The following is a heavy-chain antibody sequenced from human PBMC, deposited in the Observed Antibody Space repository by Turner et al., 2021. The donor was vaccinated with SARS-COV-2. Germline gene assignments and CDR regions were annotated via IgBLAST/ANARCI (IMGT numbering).Heavy chain of an antibody. D-gene: IGHD1-26*01. CDR3: AKCVTTCQTKGLDN. J-gene: IGHJ4*02. V-gene: IGHV3-23*01. CDR2: INGTGHVT. CDR1: GFTFNDFA. Sequence: EVQLLESGGGLVQPGGSLRLSFAASGFTFNDFAMRWVRQAPGKGMEWVSAINGTGHVTHYVDSVKRRFTISRDSSKNTLYLQMNSLRVEDTAIYYCAKCVTTCQTKGLDNWGQGTLVTVSS.